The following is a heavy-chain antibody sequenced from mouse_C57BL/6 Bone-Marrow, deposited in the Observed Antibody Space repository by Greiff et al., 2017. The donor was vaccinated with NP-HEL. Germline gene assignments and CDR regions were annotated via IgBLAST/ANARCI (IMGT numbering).Heavy chain of an antibody. CDR1: GYTFTSYG. V-gene: IGHV1-81*01. J-gene: IGHJ1*03. CDR2: IYPRSGNT. CDR3: ARWGTTVVAYWYFDV. D-gene: IGHD1-1*01. Sequence: VQLQQSGAELARPGASVKLSCKASGYTFTSYGISWVKQRTGQGLEWIGEIYPRSGNTYYNEKFKGKATLTADKSSSPAYMELRSLTSEDSAVYFCARWGTTVVAYWYFDVWGTGTTVTVSS.